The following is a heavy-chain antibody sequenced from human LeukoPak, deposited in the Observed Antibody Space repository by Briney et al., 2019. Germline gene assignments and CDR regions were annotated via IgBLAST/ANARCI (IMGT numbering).Heavy chain of an antibody. CDR1: GYTFTGYY. CDR2: INPNSGGT. V-gene: IGHV1-2*02. Sequence: ASVKVYCKASGYTFTGYYMHWVRQAPGQGLEWMGWINPNSGGTNYAQKFHVRVTMTRDTSISTAYMELRRLRSDATAVYYYAGPVADHSVGYFQHWGQGTLVTVSS. J-gene: IGHJ1*01. D-gene: IGHD6-19*01. CDR3: AGPVADHSVGYFQH.